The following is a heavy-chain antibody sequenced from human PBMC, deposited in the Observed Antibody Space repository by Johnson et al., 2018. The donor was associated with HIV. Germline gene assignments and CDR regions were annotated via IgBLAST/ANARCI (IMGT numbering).Heavy chain of an antibody. D-gene: IGHD3-3*01. CDR2: INWHGGRN. Sequence: VQLVESGGGLVKPGGSLRLSCAASGFTFSDYYMSWIRQAPGKGLEWVSGINWHGGRNGYADFVKGRFTITKDKSKGTLFLQMDSLTPEEPAVYYCANLLFLQWLAPDDGFDIWGQGTMVTVSS. V-gene: IGHV3-23*04. J-gene: IGHJ3*02. CDR3: ANLLFLQWLAPDDGFDI. CDR1: GFTFSDYY.